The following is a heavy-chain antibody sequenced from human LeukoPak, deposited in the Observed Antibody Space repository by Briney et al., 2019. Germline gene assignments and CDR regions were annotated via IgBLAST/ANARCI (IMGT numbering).Heavy chain of an antibody. CDR1: GGSISSYY. CDR3: ARGAYYDYVWGSYRSYYFDY. V-gene: IGHV4-59*12. D-gene: IGHD3-16*02. J-gene: IGHJ4*02. CDR2: IYYSGST. Sequence: SETLSLTCAVSGGSISSYYWSWIRQPPGKGLEWIGYIYYSGSTKYNPSLKSRVSISVDTPKNHFSLKLSSVTAADTAVYYCARGAYYDYVWGSYRSYYFDYWGQGTLVTVSS.